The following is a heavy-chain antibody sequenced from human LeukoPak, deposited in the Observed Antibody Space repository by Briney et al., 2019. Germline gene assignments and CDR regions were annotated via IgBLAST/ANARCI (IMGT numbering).Heavy chain of an antibody. CDR1: GYTFTSYA. CDR3: ATLMLERRWFDP. J-gene: IGHJ5*02. V-gene: IGHV1-3*01. D-gene: IGHD1-1*01. CDR2: INAGNGNT. Sequence: ASVKVSCKASGYTFTSYAMHWVRQAPGQRLEWMGWINAGNGNTKYPQKFQGRVTITRDTSASTAYMELSSLRSEDTAVYYCATLMLERRWFDPWGQGTLVTVSS.